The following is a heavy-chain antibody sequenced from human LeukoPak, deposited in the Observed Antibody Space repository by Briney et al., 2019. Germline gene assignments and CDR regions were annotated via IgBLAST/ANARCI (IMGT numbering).Heavy chain of an antibody. J-gene: IGHJ4*02. CDR2: IYYSGST. V-gene: IGHV4-59*08. CDR1: GGSISSYY. CDR3: ARVWGSYRYLDY. Sequence: SETLSLTCTVSGGSISSYYWSWIRQPPGKGLEWIGYIYYSGSTNYNPSLKSRVTISVDTSKNQFSLKLSSVTAADTAVYYCARVWGSYRYLDYWGQETLVTVSS. D-gene: IGHD3-16*02.